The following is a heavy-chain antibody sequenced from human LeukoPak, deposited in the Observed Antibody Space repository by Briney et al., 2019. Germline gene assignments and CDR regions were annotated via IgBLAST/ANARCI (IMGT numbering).Heavy chain of an antibody. CDR3: ASSTYSGSHWDAFDI. CDR2: INSDGSST. CDR1: GFTFSSYW. J-gene: IGHJ3*02. Sequence: GGSLRLSCAASGFTFSSYWMHWVRQVPGKGLVWVSRINSDGSSTNYADSVKGRFTISRDNAKNTLYLQMNSLRAEDTAVYYCASSTYSGSHWDAFDIWGQGTMVTVSS. D-gene: IGHD1-26*01. V-gene: IGHV3-74*01.